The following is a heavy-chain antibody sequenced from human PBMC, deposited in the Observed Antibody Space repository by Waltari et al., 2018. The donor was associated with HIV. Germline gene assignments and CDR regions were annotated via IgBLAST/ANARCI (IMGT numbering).Heavy chain of an antibody. CDR1: GGSFSGYY. Sequence: QVQLQQWGAGLVKPSETLSLTCAVYGGSFSGYYWSWIRQPPGKGLEWIGEINHSGSTNYTPSLKSRVTISVDTSKNQFSLKLTSVSAADTAVYYGARGPQIQLRFFNYGMDVWGQGTTVTISS. V-gene: IGHV4-34*01. J-gene: IGHJ6*02. D-gene: IGHD5-18*01. CDR2: INHSGST. CDR3: ARGPQIQLRFFNYGMDV.